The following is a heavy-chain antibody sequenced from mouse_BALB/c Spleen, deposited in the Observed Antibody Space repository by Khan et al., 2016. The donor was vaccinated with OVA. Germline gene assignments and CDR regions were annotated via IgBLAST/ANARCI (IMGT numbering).Heavy chain of an antibody. Sequence: EVELVESGPGLVKPSQSLSLTCTVTGYSITSDYAWNWIRQFPGNKLEWMGYISYSGSTTYNPSLKSRISITRDTSKNQFFLQLNSVTTEDTATYYCASERGSYYAMDYWGQGTSVTVSS. CDR3: ASERGSYYAMDY. V-gene: IGHV3-2*02. J-gene: IGHJ4*01. CDR2: ISYSGST. CDR1: GYSITSDYA.